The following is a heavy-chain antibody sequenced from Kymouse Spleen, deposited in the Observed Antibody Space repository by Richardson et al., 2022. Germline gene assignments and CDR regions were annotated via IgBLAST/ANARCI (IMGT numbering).Heavy chain of an antibody. J-gene: IGHJ4*02. V-gene: IGHV3-33*01. D-gene: IGHD5-18,IGHD5-18*01. CDR1: GFTFSSYG. CDR2: IWYDGSNK. CDR3: AREGPSVDTAMVTSFDY. Sequence: QVQLVESGGGVVQPGRSLRLSCAASGFTFSSYGMHWVRQAPGKGLEWVAVIWYDGSNKYYADSVKGRFTISRDNSKNTLYLQMNSLRAEDTAVYYCAREGPSVDTAMVTSFDYWGQGTLVTVSS.